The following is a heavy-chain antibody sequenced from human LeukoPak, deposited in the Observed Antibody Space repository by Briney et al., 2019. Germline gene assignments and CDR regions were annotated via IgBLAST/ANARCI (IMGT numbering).Heavy chain of an antibody. CDR1: GLTFNDYG. J-gene: IGHJ4*02. CDR3: ARNYYDSSVASDY. V-gene: IGHV3-20*04. D-gene: IGHD3-22*01. Sequence: GGSLRLSCAASGLTFNDYGMSWVRQGPGKGLKWVSGINWNGGYTAYADSVKGRFTISRDNAKNSLYLQMNSLTAGDTALYYCARNYYDSSVASDYWGQGTLVTVSS. CDR2: INWNGGYT.